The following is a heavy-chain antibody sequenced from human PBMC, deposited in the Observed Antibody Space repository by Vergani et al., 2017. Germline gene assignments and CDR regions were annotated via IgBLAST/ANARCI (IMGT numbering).Heavy chain of an antibody. Sequence: QVQLVESGGGVVQPGRSLRLSCAASGFTFSSYAMHWVRQAPGKGLEWVAVIYSGGSTYYADSVKGRFTISRDNSKNTLYLQMNSLRAEDTAVYYCARAGGGPGDYWGQGTLVTVSS. J-gene: IGHJ4*02. CDR3: ARAGGGPGDY. D-gene: IGHD2-15*01. CDR2: IYSGGST. V-gene: IGHV3-30*07. CDR1: GFTFSSYA.